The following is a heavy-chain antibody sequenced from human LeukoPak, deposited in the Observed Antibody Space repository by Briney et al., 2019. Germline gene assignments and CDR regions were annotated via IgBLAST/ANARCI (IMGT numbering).Heavy chain of an antibody. CDR2: IIAYNGNT. V-gene: IGHV1-18*01. J-gene: IGHJ6*02. D-gene: IGHD1-14*01. Sequence: ASVKVSCKASGYNFTSYGITWVRQAPGQGLEWMGWIIAYNGNTNFAQKVQGRVTMTTDTSTSTAYMELRNLRSDDTAVYYCARLSGTRWNYYYYGMDVWGQGTTVTVSS. CDR3: ARLSGTRWNYYYYGMDV. CDR1: GYNFTSYG.